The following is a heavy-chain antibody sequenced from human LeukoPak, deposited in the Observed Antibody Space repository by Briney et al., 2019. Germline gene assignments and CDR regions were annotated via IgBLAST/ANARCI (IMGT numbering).Heavy chain of an antibody. CDR1: GFTFSSYA. CDR3: AKKQGQWLILYFFDY. J-gene: IGHJ4*02. D-gene: IGHD6-19*01. CDR2: ISGSGGST. Sequence: PGGSLRLSCAASGFTFSSYAMTWVRQAPGTGLEWVSTISGSGGSTFYADSVKGRFTISRDNSKNTLYLQMNSLRAEDTALYYCAKKQGQWLILYFFDYWGQGALVTVS. V-gene: IGHV3-23*01.